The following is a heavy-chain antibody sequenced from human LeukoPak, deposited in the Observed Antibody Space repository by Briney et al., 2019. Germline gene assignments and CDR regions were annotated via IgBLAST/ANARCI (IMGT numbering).Heavy chain of an antibody. J-gene: IGHJ4*02. Sequence: SQTLSLTCAISGDSVSSNSAAWNWIRQSPSRGLEWLGRTYYRSKWYNDYAVSVKSRITINPDTSKNQFSLQLNSATPEDTAVYYCAREPFSGSYYVGENYFDYWGQGTLVTVSS. CDR1: GDSVSSNSAA. CDR2: TYYRSKWYN. V-gene: IGHV6-1*01. D-gene: IGHD1-26*01. CDR3: AREPFSGSYYVGENYFDY.